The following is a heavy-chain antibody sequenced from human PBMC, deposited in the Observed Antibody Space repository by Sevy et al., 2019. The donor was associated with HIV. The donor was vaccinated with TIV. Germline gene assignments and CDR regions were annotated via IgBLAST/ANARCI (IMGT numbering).Heavy chain of an antibody. J-gene: IGHJ4*02. D-gene: IGHD6-6*01. CDR2: IWDDETNK. CDR3: AKDRQSGSSSSDY. CDR1: GFNFSTYG. V-gene: IGHV3-33*06. Sequence: GGSLRLSCAVSGFNFSTYGMHWVRQAPGNGLEWVAVIWDDETNKYYADSVKGRFTITRDNSANMLYLQMNFLRVDDTAMYFCAKDRQSGSSSSDYWGQGILVTVSS.